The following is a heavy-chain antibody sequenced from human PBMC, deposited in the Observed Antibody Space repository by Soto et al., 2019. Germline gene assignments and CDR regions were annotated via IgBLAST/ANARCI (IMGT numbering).Heavy chain of an antibody. J-gene: IGHJ3*02. CDR2: TYYRSKWYN. CDR3: AREWGEVAVSKVRGVDAFDI. CDR1: GDSVSSNSAA. V-gene: IGHV6-1*01. D-gene: IGHD3-10*01. Sequence: QVQLQQSGPGLVKPSQTLSLTCAISGDSVSSNSAAWNWIRQSPSRGLEWLGRTYYRSKWYNDYAVSVKSRITISSDTSTNQFSLQLNSVTTEDTAVYYCAREWGEVAVSKVRGVDAFDIWGQGTMVTVSS.